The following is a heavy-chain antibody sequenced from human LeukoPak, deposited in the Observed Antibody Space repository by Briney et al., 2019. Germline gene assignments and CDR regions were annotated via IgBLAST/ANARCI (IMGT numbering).Heavy chain of an antibody. V-gene: IGHV1-46*01. J-gene: IGHJ5*02. D-gene: IGHD3-10*01. CDR1: GYTFTSYY. Sequence: ASVKVSCKASGYTFTSYYMHWVRQAPGQGLEWMGIINPSGGSTSYAQKFQGRVTMTRDTSTSTVYMELSSLRSEDTAVYYCARGRITMVRGVFGWFDPWGQGTLVTVSS. CDR2: INPSGGST. CDR3: ARGRITMVRGVFGWFDP.